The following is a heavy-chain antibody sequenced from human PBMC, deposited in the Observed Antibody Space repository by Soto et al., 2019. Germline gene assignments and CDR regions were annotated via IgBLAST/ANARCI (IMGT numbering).Heavy chain of an antibody. CDR1: GCTFSSYS. J-gene: IGHJ6*02. CDR3: ARTVVVAATPRGYYYYGMDV. CDR2: IIPIFGTA. V-gene: IGHV1-69*13. D-gene: IGHD2-15*01. Sequence: GVSVKVSCQASGCTFSSYSISLVRQAPGQGLEWMGGIIPIFGTANYAQKFQGRVTITADESTSTAYMELSSLRSEDTAVYYCARTVVVAATPRGYYYYGMDVWGQGTTVTVSS.